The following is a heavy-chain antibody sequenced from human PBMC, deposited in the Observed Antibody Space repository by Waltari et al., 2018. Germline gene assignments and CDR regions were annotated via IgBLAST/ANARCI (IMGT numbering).Heavy chain of an antibody. CDR2: SDYI. V-gene: IGHV3-9*03. D-gene: IGHD3-22*01. CDR3: AKSTSALILVVTNAFDI. Sequence: SDYIAYADSVKGRFTISRDNAKNSLYLQMNSLRAEDMALYYCAKSTSALILVVTNAFDIWGQGTMVTVSS. J-gene: IGHJ3*02.